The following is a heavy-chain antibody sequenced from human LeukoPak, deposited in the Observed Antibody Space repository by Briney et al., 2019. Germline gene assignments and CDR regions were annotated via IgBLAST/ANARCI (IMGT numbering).Heavy chain of an antibody. J-gene: IGHJ4*02. D-gene: IGHD1-26*01. CDR1: GGTFSSYA. CDR3: ASIVGATTGDY. Sequence: SVKVSCKASGGTFSSYAISWVRQAPGQGLEWMGRIIPILGIANYAQKFQGRVTITADKSTSTAYMELSSLRSEDTAVYYCASIVGATTGDYWGQGTLVTVSS. V-gene: IGHV1-69*04. CDR2: IIPILGIA.